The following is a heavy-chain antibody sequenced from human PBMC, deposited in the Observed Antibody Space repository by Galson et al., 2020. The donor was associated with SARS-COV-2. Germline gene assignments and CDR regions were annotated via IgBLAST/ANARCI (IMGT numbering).Heavy chain of an antibody. CDR2: ISPSSDYT. J-gene: IGHJ4*02. V-gene: IGHV3-11*03. CDR1: GLIFSDYY. D-gene: IGHD6-13*01. Sequence: GGSLRLSCTAPGLIFSDYYMTWIRQAPGKGLEWISYISPSSDYTNYADSVRGRFTISRDNTKTSLFLHMDSLRAEDTAVYYCAGSHKNFWYNFDNWGQGALVTVSS. CDR3: AGSHKNFWYNFDN.